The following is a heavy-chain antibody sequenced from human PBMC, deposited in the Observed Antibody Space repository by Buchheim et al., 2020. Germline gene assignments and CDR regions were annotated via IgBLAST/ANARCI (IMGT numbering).Heavy chain of an antibody. CDR3: ARGTPYFDS. V-gene: IGHV4-61*02. CDR2: IYTSGTT. D-gene: IGHD1-1*01. CDR1: GASISSGSNY. Sequence: QVQLQESGPGLVKPSQTLSLTCTVSGASISSGSNYWSWIRQPAGKGLEWIGRIYTSGTTNYNPPPKSRVTISLDTSRNQFSLELASVTASDTAVFYCARGTPYFDSWGQGAL. J-gene: IGHJ4*03.